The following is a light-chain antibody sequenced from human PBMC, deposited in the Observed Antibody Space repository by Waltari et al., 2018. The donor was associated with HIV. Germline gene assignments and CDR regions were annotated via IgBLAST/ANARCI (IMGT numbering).Light chain of an antibody. V-gene: IGLV2-14*01. J-gene: IGLJ3*02. CDR1: PRDYNS. CDR3: TSYISSSTPV. Sequence: QSALTQPASVSGSPGQSITISCPRTPRDYNSVSWYQHHPGKAPKVIIYEVSNRPSGVSNRFSGSKSGYTASLTISGLQAEDEADYFCTSYISSSTPVFGGGTKVTVL. CDR2: EVS.